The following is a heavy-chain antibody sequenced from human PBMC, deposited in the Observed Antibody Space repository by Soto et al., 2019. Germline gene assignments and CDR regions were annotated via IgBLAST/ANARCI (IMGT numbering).Heavy chain of an antibody. CDR2: ISYDGSNK. Sequence: ESGGGVVQPGRSLRLSCAASGFTFSSYAMHWVRQAPGKGLEWVAVISYDGSNKYYADSVKGRFTISRDNSKNTLYLQMNSRRAEDTAVYYCARDPLAVAGAVFDYWGQGTLVTVSS. J-gene: IGHJ4*02. CDR3: ARDPLAVAGAVFDY. V-gene: IGHV3-30-3*01. CDR1: GFTFSSYA. D-gene: IGHD6-19*01.